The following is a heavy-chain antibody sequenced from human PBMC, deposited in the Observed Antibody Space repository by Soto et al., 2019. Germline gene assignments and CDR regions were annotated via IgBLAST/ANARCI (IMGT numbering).Heavy chain of an antibody. CDR1: GGSFSGYY. J-gene: IGHJ6*03. Sequence: SETLSLTCAVSGGSFSGYYWSWIRQPPGKGLEWIGEINHSGSTNYNPSLKSRVTISVDTSKNQFSLKLSSVTAADTAVYYCARGGSTRTPYYYYMDVWGKGTTVTVSS. D-gene: IGHD2-2*01. CDR2: INHSGST. CDR3: ARGGSTRTPYYYYMDV. V-gene: IGHV4-34*01.